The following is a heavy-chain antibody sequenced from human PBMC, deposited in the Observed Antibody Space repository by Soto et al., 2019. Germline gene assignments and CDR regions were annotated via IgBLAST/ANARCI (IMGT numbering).Heavy chain of an antibody. CDR2: INHSGST. J-gene: IGHJ4*02. CDR1: GGSLSGYS. V-gene: IGHV4-34*01. D-gene: IGHD3-10*01. CDR3: AKGFGGRLYGPGSDAFDD. Sequence: QVRLQHWGAGLLKPSETLSRTCAVYGGSLSGYSWSWIRQPPGRGLEWSGEINHSGSTNYIPSLKSRVTISVDTPENQFSLNLTSVTAGATAVYYCAKGFGGRLYGPGSDAFDDWGQGILVTVSS.